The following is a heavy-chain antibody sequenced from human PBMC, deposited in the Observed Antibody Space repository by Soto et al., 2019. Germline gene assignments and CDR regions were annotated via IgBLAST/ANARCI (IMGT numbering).Heavy chain of an antibody. CDR3: VRENYFDY. Sequence: GGSLRLSCAASGFTFSSYAMSWVRQAPGKGLEWVANIKQDGTERSYADSVKGRFTISRDNAKNSLYLQMDSLGADDTAVYYCVRENYFDYWGQGTLVTVSS. J-gene: IGHJ4*02. CDR1: GFTFSSYA. CDR2: IKQDGTER. V-gene: IGHV3-7*01.